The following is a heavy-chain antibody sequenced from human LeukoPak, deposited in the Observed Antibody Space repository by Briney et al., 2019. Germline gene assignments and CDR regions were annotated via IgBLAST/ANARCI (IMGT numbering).Heavy chain of an antibody. D-gene: IGHD2-15*01. Sequence: GESPKISCSGSGYDFTSDWIGWVRQMPGKGLELVVIIYPGDSDSRYSPYFQGQVAISADKSISTAYLQWSSLKASDTAMYYCARRRGYCSGGSCYAVPNWFDPWGQGTLVTVSS. V-gene: IGHV5-51*01. J-gene: IGHJ5*02. CDR2: IYPGDSDS. CDR3: ARRRGYCSGGSCYAVPNWFDP. CDR1: GYDFTSDW.